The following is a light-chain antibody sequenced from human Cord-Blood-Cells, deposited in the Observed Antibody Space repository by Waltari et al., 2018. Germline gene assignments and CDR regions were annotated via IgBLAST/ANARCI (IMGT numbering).Light chain of an antibody. CDR2: DVS. CDR3: SSYTSSSTLV. CDR1: SNHVGGYNH. J-gene: IGLJ1*01. V-gene: IGLV2-14*03. Sequence: QSALTPPASASGSPGPSLTISCTGTSNHVGGYNHHPCYQQHPGNAPKLVIYDVSNRPSGVSNRFTGSKSGNTASLTISGLQAEDEADYYCSSYTSSSTLVFGTGTKVTVL.